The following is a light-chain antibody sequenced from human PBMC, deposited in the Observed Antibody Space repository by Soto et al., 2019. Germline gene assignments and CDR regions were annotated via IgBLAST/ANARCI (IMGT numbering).Light chain of an antibody. CDR1: SSNIGAGYD. CDR2: GST. V-gene: IGLV1-40*01. CDR3: QSYDTSLSGARV. Sequence: QSVLTQPPSVSGAPGQRVTISCTGGSSNIGAGYDVNWYQQFPGTVPRLLIYGSTNRPSGVPDRFSGSKSGTSASLAITGLQAGDEAHYHCQSYDTSLSGARVFGTGTKVTVL. J-gene: IGLJ1*01.